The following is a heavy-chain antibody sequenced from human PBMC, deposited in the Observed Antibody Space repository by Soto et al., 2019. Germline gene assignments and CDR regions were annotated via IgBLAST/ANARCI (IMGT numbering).Heavy chain of an antibody. Sequence: GESLKISCKGSGYSFTSYWISWVRQMPGKGLEWMGRIDPSDSYTNYSPSFQGHVTISADKSVSTAYLQWSSLKASDTAMYYCARPDDKAYSRDYHGMDVWGQGTTVTVSS. D-gene: IGHD6-13*01. CDR3: ARPDDKAYSRDYHGMDV. V-gene: IGHV5-10-1*01. CDR1: GYSFTSYW. CDR2: IDPSDSYT. J-gene: IGHJ6*02.